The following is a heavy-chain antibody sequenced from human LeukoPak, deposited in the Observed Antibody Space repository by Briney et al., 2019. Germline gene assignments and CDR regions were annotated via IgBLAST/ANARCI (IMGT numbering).Heavy chain of an antibody. D-gene: IGHD5-18*01. J-gene: IGHJ4*02. CDR3: ASIFSSGYSYFDY. V-gene: IGHV3-23*01. CDR2: IGSNGVNT. CDR1: GFIFSTYA. Sequence: GGSLRLSCTASGFIFSTYAMGWARQAPGKGLEWVSGIGSNGVNTYYADSAKGRFTISRDNSKNTVYLQMNSLRAEDTAVYYCASIFSSGYSYFDYWGQGTLVTVSS.